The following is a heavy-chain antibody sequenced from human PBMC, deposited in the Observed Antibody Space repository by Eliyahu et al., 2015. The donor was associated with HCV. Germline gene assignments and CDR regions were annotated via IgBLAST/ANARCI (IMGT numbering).Heavy chain of an antibody. CDR3: TRDKVCNTFDI. V-gene: IGHV3-7*04. CDR1: GFTFRSSW. CDR2: IXGDGSTK. Sequence: EVQLVESGGGLVQAGGXXXLSXAASGFTFRSSWMTWVRQAPGKGVEWLTNIXGDGSTKXXVESVKGRFIISRDNAKNILYLQINGLRVEDTAVYYCTRDKVCNTFDIWGQGTVVTVSS. J-gene: IGHJ3*02. D-gene: IGHD2-8*01.